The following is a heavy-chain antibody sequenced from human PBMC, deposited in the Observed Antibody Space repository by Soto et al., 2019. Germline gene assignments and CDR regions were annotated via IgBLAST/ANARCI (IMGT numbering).Heavy chain of an antibody. Sequence: QMQLVQSGAEVKKPGASVKVSCKASGYIFTAYSMHWVRQDPGQGLEWMGFVNPRGGSKNYAQKFQGRITMTRDTSTSTVYMDLSSLTSEDTAVYYCAREENCSDGICYSEYFQRWGQGTLVTVSS. J-gene: IGHJ1*01. D-gene: IGHD2-15*01. CDR2: VNPRGGSK. CDR3: AREENCSDGICYSEYFQR. CDR1: GYIFTAYS. V-gene: IGHV1-46*01.